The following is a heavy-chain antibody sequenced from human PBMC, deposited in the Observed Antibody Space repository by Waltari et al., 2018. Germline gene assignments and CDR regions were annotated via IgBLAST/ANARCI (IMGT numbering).Heavy chain of an antibody. D-gene: IGHD1-26*01. CDR2: IYYSGGT. Sequence: QVQLQESGPGLVKPSETLSLPCTVSGGSISRHYWSWIRQPPGKGLEWIGYIYYSGGTNYNRSLKRRVTMSVDTSKNQCSLKLSSVTAADTAVYYCARASLVGAGVDDWGQGTLVTVSS. CDR1: GGSISRHY. CDR3: ARASLVGAGVDD. V-gene: IGHV4-59*11. J-gene: IGHJ4*02.